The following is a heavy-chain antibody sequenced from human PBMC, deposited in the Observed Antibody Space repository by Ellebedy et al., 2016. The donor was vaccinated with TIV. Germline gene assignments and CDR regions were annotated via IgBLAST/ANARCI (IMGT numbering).Heavy chain of an antibody. CDR1: GGSISSSSYY. CDR3: ARVGLQSAYYYYYMDV. Sequence: GSLRLXXTVSGGSISSSSYYWGWIRQPPGKGLEWIGSIYYSGSTYYNPSLKSRVTISVDTSKNQFSLKLSSVTAADTAVYYCARVGLQSAYYYYYMDVWGKGTTVTVSS. V-gene: IGHV4-39*01. D-gene: IGHD4-11*01. CDR2: IYYSGST. J-gene: IGHJ6*03.